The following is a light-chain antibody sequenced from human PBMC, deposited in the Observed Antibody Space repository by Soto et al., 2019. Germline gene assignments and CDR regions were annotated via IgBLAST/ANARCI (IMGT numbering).Light chain of an antibody. CDR3: QQRYNWPST. CDR2: DAS. CDR1: QSVSNY. J-gene: IGKJ4*01. V-gene: IGKV3-11*01. Sequence: EIVLTQSTVTLSLSPGESALLSCRASQSVSNYLAWYQQKPGQAPRLLIYDASNRATGVPARFSGSGSGTDFTLTISSLEPEDISGYYCQQRYNWPSTFGGGTKVDIK.